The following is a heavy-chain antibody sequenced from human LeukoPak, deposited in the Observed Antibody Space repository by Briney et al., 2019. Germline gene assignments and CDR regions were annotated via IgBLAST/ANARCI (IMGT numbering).Heavy chain of an antibody. CDR2: ISSSSSTI. CDR1: GFTFSSYS. CDR3: AREGGYCSGGSCYWDDY. Sequence: GRSLSLSCAASGFTFSSYSMNWVRQAPGKGLEWVSYISSSSSTIYYARSVKGRFTISRDNAKNSLYLQMNSLRAEDTAVYYCAREGGYCSGGSCYWDDYWGQGTLVTVSS. D-gene: IGHD2-15*01. J-gene: IGHJ4*02. V-gene: IGHV3-48*01.